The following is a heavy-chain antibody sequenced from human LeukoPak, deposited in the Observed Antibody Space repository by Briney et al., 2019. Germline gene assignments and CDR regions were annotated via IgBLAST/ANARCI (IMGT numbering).Heavy chain of an antibody. Sequence: GGSLRLSCAASGFTFSSYAMSWVRQAPGKGLEWVSAISGSGGSTYYADSVKGRFTISRDNSKNTLYLQMNSLRAEDTVVYYCAKDGTGDYYYYYMDVWGKGTTVTVSS. J-gene: IGHJ6*03. CDR3: AKDGTGDYYYYYMDV. CDR2: ISGSGGST. CDR1: GFTFSSYA. V-gene: IGHV3-23*01. D-gene: IGHD3-16*01.